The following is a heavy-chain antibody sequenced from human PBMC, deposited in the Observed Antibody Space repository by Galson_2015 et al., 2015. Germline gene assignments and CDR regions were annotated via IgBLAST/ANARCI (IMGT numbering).Heavy chain of an antibody. V-gene: IGHV5-51*01. CDR3: ARSREYTGYWFDY. CDR1: GYSFTNYW. D-gene: IGHD5-12*01. J-gene: IGHJ4*02. CDR2: INPADSDI. Sequence: QSGAEVKKPGESLKISCKGSGYSFTNYWIGWVRQMPGKGLEWMGIINPADSDIRYSQSFQGQVTISADKSISTASLQWSSLKASDTAMYFCARSREYTGYWFDYWGQGTLVTVSS.